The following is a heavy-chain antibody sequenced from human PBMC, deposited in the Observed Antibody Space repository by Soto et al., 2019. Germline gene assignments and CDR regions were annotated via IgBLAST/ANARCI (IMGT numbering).Heavy chain of an antibody. CDR1: GFTFSTYD. CDR2: IGTIGDT. D-gene: IGHD6-13*01. V-gene: IGHV3-13*01. J-gene: IGHJ4*02. CDR3: ARARVYATGPLDF. Sequence: GGSLRLSCAASGFTFSTYDMHWVRQATGKGLEWVSAIGTIGDTYYLDSVKGRFTISRENAKNSVYLQMNSLRAGDTAVYYCARARVYATGPLDFWGQGTLVTVSS.